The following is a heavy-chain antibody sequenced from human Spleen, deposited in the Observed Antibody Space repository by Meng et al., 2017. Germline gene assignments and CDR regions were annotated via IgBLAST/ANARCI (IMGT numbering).Heavy chain of an antibody. V-gene: IGHV1-69*06. CDR3: ARFPSYGDYVYFDL. Sequence: VRRVVSRAEVTESWAWLKVSCKGFVSPFTTLGTNWLRQAPGQAFAWMGGIIPIFGTATYAQKFQGRVTITADKSTSTDYMELSSLRSEDTAVYYCARFPSYGDYVYFDLWGRGTLVTVSS. CDR2: IIPIFGTA. D-gene: IGHD4-17*01. CDR1: VSPFTTLG. J-gene: IGHJ2*01.